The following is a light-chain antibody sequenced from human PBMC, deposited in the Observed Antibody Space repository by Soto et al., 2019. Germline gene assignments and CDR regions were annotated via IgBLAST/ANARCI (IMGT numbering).Light chain of an antibody. Sequence: EVVLTQSPGTLSLSPGERATLACRASKSVSNYVAWYQQKPGQAPRLLIYGASTRATGIPARFSGSGSGTEFTLTISSLQSEDFAVYYCQQYNNWPRNTFGQGTKVDIK. V-gene: IGKV3-15*01. CDR3: QQYNNWPRNT. CDR2: GAS. CDR1: KSVSNY. J-gene: IGKJ1*01.